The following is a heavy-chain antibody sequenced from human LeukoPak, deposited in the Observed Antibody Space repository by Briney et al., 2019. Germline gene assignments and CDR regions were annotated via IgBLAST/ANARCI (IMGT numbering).Heavy chain of an antibody. CDR3: ARLNWNYADY. Sequence: GGSLRLSCAASGFTVTRSHMSWIRQAPGKGLEWVANIKEDASEKDYVDSVKGRFTISRDNGKNSLYLQMNSLRGEDTAVYYCARLNWNYADYWGQGTLVTVSS. D-gene: IGHD3-3*01. CDR1: GFTVTRSH. J-gene: IGHJ4*02. CDR2: IKEDASEK. V-gene: IGHV3-7*01.